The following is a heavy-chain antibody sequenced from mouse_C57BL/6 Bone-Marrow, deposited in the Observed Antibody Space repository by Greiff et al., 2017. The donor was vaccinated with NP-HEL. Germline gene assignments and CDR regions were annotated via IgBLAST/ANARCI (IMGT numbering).Heavy chain of an antibody. V-gene: IGHV5-2*01. CDR1: EYEFPSHD. D-gene: IGHD1-1*01. CDR2: LNSDGGST. J-gene: IGHJ4*01. Sequence: EVKLMESGGGLVQPGESLKLSCESNEYEFPSHDMSWVRKTPEKRLELVAALNSDGGSTYYPDTMERRFIISRDNTKKTLYLQMSSLRSEDTALYYCARHLITTGAMDYWGQGTSVTVSS. CDR3: ARHLITTGAMDY.